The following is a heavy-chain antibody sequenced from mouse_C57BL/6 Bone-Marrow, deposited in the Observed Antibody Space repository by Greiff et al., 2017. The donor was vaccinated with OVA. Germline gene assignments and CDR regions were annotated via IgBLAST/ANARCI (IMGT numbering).Heavy chain of an antibody. D-gene: IGHD1-1*01. CDR3: TREDYYGSYWYFDV. CDR1: GFTFSSYA. V-gene: IGHV5-9-1*02. Sequence: EVLLVESGAGLVKPGGSLKLSCAASGFTFSSYAMSWVRQTPEKRLEWVAYISRGGDYTYYADTVQGRFTIPRATARNTLYLQKSSLKSENTAMYYFTREDYYGSYWYFDVWGTGTTVTVSS. J-gene: IGHJ1*03. CDR2: ISRGGDYT.